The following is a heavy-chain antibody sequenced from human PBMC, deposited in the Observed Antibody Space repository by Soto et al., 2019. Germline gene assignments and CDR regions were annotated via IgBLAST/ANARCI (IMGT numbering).Heavy chain of an antibody. D-gene: IGHD3-22*01. CDR1: GGSISSGGYY. Sequence: QVQLQESGPGLVKPSQTLSLTCTVSGGSISSGGYYWSRIRQHPGKGLEWIGYIYYSGSTYYNPSLKSRVTISVDTSKNQFSLKLSSVTAADTAVYYCAEHMISSPGAFDIWGQGTMVTVSS. CDR2: IYYSGST. CDR3: AEHMISSPGAFDI. V-gene: IGHV4-31*03. J-gene: IGHJ3*02.